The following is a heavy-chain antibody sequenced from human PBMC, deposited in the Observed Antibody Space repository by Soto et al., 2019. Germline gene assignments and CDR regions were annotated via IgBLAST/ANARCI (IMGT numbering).Heavy chain of an antibody. V-gene: IGHV3-30-3*01. CDR3: AKAARGYTSGWYEYYFDY. CDR1: GFTSSTYT. Sequence: GGSLRLSCAASGFTSSTYTMHWVRQAPGKGLEWVADISYDGINKYFADSVKGRFTISRDNSKNTLYLQMNSLRADDTAVYYCAKAARGYTSGWYEYYFDYWGQGT. J-gene: IGHJ4*02. CDR2: ISYDGINK. D-gene: IGHD6-19*01.